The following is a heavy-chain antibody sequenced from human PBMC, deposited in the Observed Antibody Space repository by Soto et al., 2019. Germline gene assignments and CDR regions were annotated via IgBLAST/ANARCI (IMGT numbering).Heavy chain of an antibody. V-gene: IGHV3-30*18. CDR1: GFTFSSYG. CDR2: ISYDGSNK. CDR3: AKDQSYGSGSYSYYCMDV. Sequence: QVQLVESGGGVVQPGRSLRLSCAASGFTFSSYGMHWVRQAPGKGLEWVAGISYDGSNKYYADSVKGRFTISRDNSKNTLYLQMNSLRAEDTAVYYCAKDQSYGSGSYSYYCMDVWGQGTTVTVSS. D-gene: IGHD3-10*01. J-gene: IGHJ6*02.